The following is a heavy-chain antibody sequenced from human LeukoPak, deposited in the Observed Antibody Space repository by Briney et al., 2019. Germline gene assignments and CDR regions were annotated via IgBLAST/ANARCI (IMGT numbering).Heavy chain of an antibody. V-gene: IGHV3-21*01. CDR1: GFTFSSYS. CDR3: ARESFGHIAASGDY. D-gene: IGHD6-13*01. CDR2: ISSSSSYI. Sequence: PGGSLRLSCAASGFTFSSYSMNWVRQAPGKGLEWVSSISSSSSYIYYADSVKGRFTISRDNAKNSPYLQMNSLRAEDTAVYYCARESFGHIAASGDYWGQGTLVTVSS. J-gene: IGHJ4*02.